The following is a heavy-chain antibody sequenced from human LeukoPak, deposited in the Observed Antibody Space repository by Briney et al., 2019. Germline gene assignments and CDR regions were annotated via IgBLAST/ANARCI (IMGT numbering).Heavy chain of an antibody. J-gene: IGHJ4*02. D-gene: IGHD3-9*01. CDR2: IYHSGST. Sequence: PSETLSLTCTVSGYSISSGYYWGWIRQPPGKGLEWIGSIYHSGSTYYNPSLKSRVTISVDTSKNQFSLKLSSVTAADTAVYYCAQRARYYDILTGYYDLDDYWGQGTLVTVSS. CDR1: GYSISSGYY. V-gene: IGHV4-38-2*02. CDR3: AQRARYYDILTGYYDLDDY.